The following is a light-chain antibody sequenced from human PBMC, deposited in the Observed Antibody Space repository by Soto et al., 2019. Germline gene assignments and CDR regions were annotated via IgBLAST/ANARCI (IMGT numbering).Light chain of an antibody. CDR2: AAS. CDR1: QGISAY. CDR3: QRYGSSPYT. Sequence: DIQMTQSPSSLSASIGDKITITCRASQGISAYLAWYQQKPGKVPNLLIYAASTLQSGIPSRFSGRGSGTDFTLTISSLQSEDVATYYCQRYGSSPYTFGPGPKLDIK. V-gene: IGKV1-27*01. J-gene: IGKJ3*01.